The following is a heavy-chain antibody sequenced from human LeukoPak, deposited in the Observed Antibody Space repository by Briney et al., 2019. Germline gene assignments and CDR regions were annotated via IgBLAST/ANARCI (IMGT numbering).Heavy chain of an antibody. Sequence: PSETLSLTCTVSGCSISSGGYYWSWIGQHPGKGLEWIGYIYCSGSTYYNPSLKRRGTISVDTSKNQFSLKLSSVTAADTAVYYCARDHGDGYNAEYYFDYWGQGTLVTVSS. CDR1: GCSISSGGYY. D-gene: IGHD5-24*01. CDR3: ARDHGDGYNAEYYFDY. J-gene: IGHJ4*02. CDR2: IYCSGST. V-gene: IGHV4-31*03.